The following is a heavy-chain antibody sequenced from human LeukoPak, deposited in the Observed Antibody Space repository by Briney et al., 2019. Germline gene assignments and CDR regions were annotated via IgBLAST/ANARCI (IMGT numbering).Heavy chain of an antibody. CDR1: GFTFSSYW. J-gene: IGHJ4*02. CDR3: ARGNYYDSSGYYYGEDYFDY. V-gene: IGHV3-7*01. Sequence: GGSLRLSCAASGFTFSSYWMSWVRQAPGKGLEWVANIKQDGSEKYYVDSVKGRFTSSRDNAKNSLYLQMNSLRAEDTAVYYCARGNYYDSSGYYYGEDYFDYWGQGTLVTVSS. D-gene: IGHD3-22*01. CDR2: IKQDGSEK.